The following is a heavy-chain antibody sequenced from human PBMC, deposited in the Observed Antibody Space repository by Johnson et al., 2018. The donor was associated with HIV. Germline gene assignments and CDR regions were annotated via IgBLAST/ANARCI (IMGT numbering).Heavy chain of an antibody. Sequence: VQLVESGGGLVQPGGSLRLSFPASGFTFSSYWMSWVRQAPGKGLEWVANIKQDGSEKYYVDSVKGRFTISRDNAKNSLYLQMNSLRAEDTAVYYCARGGYCGGDCYDGVAFDIWGQGTMVTVSS. V-gene: IGHV3-7*01. CDR3: ARGGYCGGDCYDGVAFDI. D-gene: IGHD2-21*02. J-gene: IGHJ3*02. CDR2: IKQDGSEK. CDR1: GFTFSSYW.